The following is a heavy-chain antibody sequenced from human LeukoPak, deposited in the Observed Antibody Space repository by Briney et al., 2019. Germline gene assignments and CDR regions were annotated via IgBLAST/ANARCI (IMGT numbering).Heavy chain of an antibody. CDR2: ISGGGGST. J-gene: IGHJ4*02. V-gene: IGHV3-23*01. Sequence: GGSLRLSCAASGFTFTSYSMNWVRQAPGKGLEWVSTISGGGGSTYYADSVKGRFTISRDNSKNTLYLQVNSLSAEDTAVYYCAKGGKWDVTPFDYWGQGTLVTVSS. CDR1: GFTFTSYS. D-gene: IGHD1-26*01. CDR3: AKGGKWDVTPFDY.